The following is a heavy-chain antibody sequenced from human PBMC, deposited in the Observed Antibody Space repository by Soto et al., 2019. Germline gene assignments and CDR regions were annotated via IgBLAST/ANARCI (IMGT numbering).Heavy chain of an antibody. CDR3: ARDVPFYGVDY. V-gene: IGHV4-31*03. Sequence: SETLSLTCTVSGGSISSGGYYWSWIRQHPGKGLEWIGYIYYSGSTYYNPSLKSRVTISVDKSKNQFSLKLSSVTAADTAVYYCARDVPFYGVDYWGQGTLVTVSS. J-gene: IGHJ4*02. CDR2: IYYSGST. CDR1: GGSISSGGYY. D-gene: IGHD4-17*01.